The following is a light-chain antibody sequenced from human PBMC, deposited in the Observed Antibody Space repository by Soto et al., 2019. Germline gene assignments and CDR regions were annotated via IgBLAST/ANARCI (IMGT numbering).Light chain of an antibody. CDR3: QQYGSSPFT. Sequence: EIVLTQSPGTLSLSPGERATLSCRASQSVSSSYLACYQQKPSQTPRLPFYGASSRATGIPDRFSGSGSGTDFTITISRLEPEDFAVYYWQQYGSSPFTFGPGTKVDIK. CDR1: QSVSSSY. V-gene: IGKV3-20*01. CDR2: GAS. J-gene: IGKJ3*01.